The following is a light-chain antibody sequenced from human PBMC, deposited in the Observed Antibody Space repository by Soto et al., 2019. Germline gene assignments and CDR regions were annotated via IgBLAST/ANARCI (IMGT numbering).Light chain of an antibody. V-gene: IGKV1-39*01. CDR1: QSISSY. Sequence: DIQMTQSLASLSASVGDRVSITCRATQSISSYLNWYQQKPGKAPKLLIYAASSLQSGVPSRFSGSGSGTDLTLTISSLQPEDFATYYCQQSYSTLLTFGQGTRLEIK. CDR3: QQSYSTLLT. J-gene: IGKJ5*01. CDR2: AAS.